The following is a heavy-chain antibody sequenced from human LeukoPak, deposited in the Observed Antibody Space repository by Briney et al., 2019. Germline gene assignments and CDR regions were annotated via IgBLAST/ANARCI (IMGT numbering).Heavy chain of an antibody. CDR3: AKDIYYAFPPDAFDI. CDR1: GFIFSSYG. CDR2: IRYDGSNK. V-gene: IGHV3-30*02. J-gene: IGHJ3*02. D-gene: IGHD2-2*01. Sequence: PGGSLRLSCAASGFIFSSYGMHWVRQAPGKGLEWVAFIRYDGSNKYYADSVKGRFTISRDNAKNSLYLQMNSLRAEDTALYYCAKDIYYAFPPDAFDIWGQGTMVTVSS.